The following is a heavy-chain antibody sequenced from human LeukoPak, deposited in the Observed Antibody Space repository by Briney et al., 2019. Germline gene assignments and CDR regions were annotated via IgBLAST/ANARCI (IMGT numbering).Heavy chain of an antibody. CDR1: GGTFSSYA. CDR3: AGDRTHYYYGSGSSNWFDP. CDR2: ISAYNGNT. Sequence: ASVKVSCKASGGTFSSYAISWVRQAPGQGLEWMGWISAYNGNTNYAQKLQGRVTMTTDTSTSTAYMELRSLRSDDTAVYYCAGDRTHYYYGSGSSNWFDPWGQGTLVTVSS. V-gene: IGHV1-18*01. D-gene: IGHD3-10*01. J-gene: IGHJ5*02.